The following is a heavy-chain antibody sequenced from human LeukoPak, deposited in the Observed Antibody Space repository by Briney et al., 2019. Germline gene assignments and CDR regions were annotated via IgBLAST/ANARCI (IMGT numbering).Heavy chain of an antibody. V-gene: IGHV1-69*13. D-gene: IGHD4-17*01. CDR1: GGTFSNSV. CDR2: IIPIFDKT. Sequence: ASVKVSCKASGGTFSNSVISWVRQAPGQGLEWMGGIIPIFDKTNYAQKFQDRVTITADESTSTAYMELSTLRSEDTAVYYCARDSGNDFGANWGQGTLVTVSS. CDR3: ARDSGNDFGAN. J-gene: IGHJ4*02.